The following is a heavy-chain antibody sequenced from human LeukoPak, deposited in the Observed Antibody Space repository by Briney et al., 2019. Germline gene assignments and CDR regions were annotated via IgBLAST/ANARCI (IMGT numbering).Heavy chain of an antibody. CDR2: IIPIFGTA. CDR1: GGTFSSYA. Sequence: VASVKVSCKASGGTFSSYAISWVRQAPGQGLEWMGGIIPIFGTANYAQKFQGRVTITTDESTSTAYMELSSLRSEDTAVYYCAREGRTGIAAAGTRPGRDAFDIWGQGTMVTVSS. J-gene: IGHJ3*02. CDR3: AREGRTGIAAAGTRPGRDAFDI. D-gene: IGHD6-13*01. V-gene: IGHV1-69*05.